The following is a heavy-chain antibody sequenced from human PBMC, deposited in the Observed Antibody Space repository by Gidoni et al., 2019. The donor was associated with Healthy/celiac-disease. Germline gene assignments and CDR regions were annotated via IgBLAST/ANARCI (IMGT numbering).Heavy chain of an antibody. CDR2: ISGSGGST. CDR3: AKDWLGYYDSSGYYFY. D-gene: IGHD3-22*01. V-gene: IGHV3-23*01. Sequence: EVQLLESGGGLVQPGGSLRLPCSASGFTFSTYAMSWVRQAPGKGLEWVSAISGSGGSTYYADSVKGRFTISRDNSKNTLYLQMNSLRAEDTAVYYCAKDWLGYYDSSGYYFYWGQGTLVTVSS. CDR1: GFTFSTYA. J-gene: IGHJ4*02.